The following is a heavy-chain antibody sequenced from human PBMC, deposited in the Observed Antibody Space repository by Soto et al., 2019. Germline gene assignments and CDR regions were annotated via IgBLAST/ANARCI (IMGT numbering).Heavy chain of an antibody. Sequence: EVQLVESGGGLIQPGGSLRLSCAASGVTVSSNYMNWVRQPPGKGLEWVAIIYSDSNSYYADSVKGRFTISRDNSKNTLYLQMNSLRAEDTAMYYCAREGDAFDVWGQGTMVTVSS. CDR3: AREGDAFDV. CDR2: IYSDSNS. CDR1: GVTVSSNY. J-gene: IGHJ3*01. V-gene: IGHV3-53*01.